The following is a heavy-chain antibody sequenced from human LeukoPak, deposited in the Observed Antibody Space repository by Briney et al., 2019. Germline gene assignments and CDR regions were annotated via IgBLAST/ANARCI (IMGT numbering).Heavy chain of an antibody. D-gene: IGHD3-3*01. CDR3: ARGNDFWNWFDP. CDR2: IIPIFGTA. V-gene: IGHV1-69*05. Sequence: SVKLSCKASGGTFSSYAISWVRQAPGQGLEWMGGIIPIFGTANYAQKFQGRVTITTDESTSTAYMELSSLRSEDTAVYYCARGNDFWNWFDPWGQGTLVTVSS. CDR1: GGTFSSYA. J-gene: IGHJ5*02.